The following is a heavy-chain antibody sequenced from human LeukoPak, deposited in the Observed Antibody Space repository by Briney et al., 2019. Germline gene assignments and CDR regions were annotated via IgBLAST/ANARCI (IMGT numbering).Heavy chain of an antibody. Sequence: GESLRLSCAASGFTFSDNWMTWVRQAPGKGLEWVANIKQDGSEKYYVDSVKGRFTISRDNAKNSLYLQMDSVRAEDTAVYYCARELGRGVISPYFDHWGQGALVTVSS. J-gene: IGHJ4*02. D-gene: IGHD2-21*01. CDR3: ARELGRGVISPYFDH. V-gene: IGHV3-7*03. CDR2: IKQDGSEK. CDR1: GFTFSDNW.